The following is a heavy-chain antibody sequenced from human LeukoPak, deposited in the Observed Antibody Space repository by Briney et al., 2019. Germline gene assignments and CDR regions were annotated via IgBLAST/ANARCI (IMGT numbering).Heavy chain of an antibody. CDR1: GFTFSSYS. J-gene: IGHJ4*02. D-gene: IGHD3-22*01. Sequence: PGGSLRLSCAASGFTFSSYSMNWVRQAPGKGLEWVSSISSSSSYIYSADSVKGRFTISRDNAKNSLYLQMNSLRAEDTAVYYCAKGARITMIVVVRGARPYYFDYWGQGTLVTVSS. V-gene: IGHV3-21*04. CDR2: ISSSSSYI. CDR3: AKGARITMIVVVRGARPYYFDY.